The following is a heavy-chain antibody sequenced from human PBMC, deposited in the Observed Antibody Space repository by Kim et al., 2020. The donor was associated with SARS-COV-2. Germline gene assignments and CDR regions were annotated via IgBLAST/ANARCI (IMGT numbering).Heavy chain of an antibody. D-gene: IGHD3-9*01. J-gene: IGHJ6*02. Sequence: SVKVSCKASGGTFSSYAISWVRQAPGQGLEWMGGIIPIFGTANYAQKFQGRVTITADESTSTAYMELSSLRSEDTAVYYCARVLRYFDWLHTAPYYYYGMDVWGQGTTVTVSS. CDR3: ARVLRYFDWLHTAPYYYYGMDV. CDR1: GGTFSSYA. CDR2: IIPIFGTA. V-gene: IGHV1-69*13.